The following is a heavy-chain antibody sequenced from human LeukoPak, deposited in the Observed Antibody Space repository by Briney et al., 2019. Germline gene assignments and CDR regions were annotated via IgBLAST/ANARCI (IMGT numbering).Heavy chain of an antibody. Sequence: PSETLSLTCTVSGASISIYFWSWIRQPAGKGLEWIGRIQTSGSPTYNRSLKSRVTMSVDTSKNQISLKLTSVTAADTAVYYCARDGQVVVPSGYYYDGMDVWGQGTTVIVSS. J-gene: IGHJ6*02. CDR3: ARDGQVVVPSGYYYDGMDV. CDR2: IQTSGSP. V-gene: IGHV4-4*07. D-gene: IGHD2-21*01. CDR1: GASISIYF.